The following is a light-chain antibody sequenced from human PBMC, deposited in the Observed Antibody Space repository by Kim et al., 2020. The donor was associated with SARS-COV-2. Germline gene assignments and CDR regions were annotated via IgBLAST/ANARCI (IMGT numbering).Light chain of an antibody. V-gene: IGKV1-27*01. CDR1: QDISNY. CDR3: QTYDSVPWT. Sequence: SASVGDRVTITCRASQDISNYLAWYQQEPGKVPKLLIYAASALQSGVPSRFGGSGSGTDFTLTITSLQPEDVATYYCQTYDSVPWTFGPGTRV. CDR2: AAS. J-gene: IGKJ1*01.